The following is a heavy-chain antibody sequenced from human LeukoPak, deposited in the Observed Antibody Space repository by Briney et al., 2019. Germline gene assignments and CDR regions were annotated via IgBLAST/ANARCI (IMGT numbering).Heavy chain of an antibody. J-gene: IGHJ5*02. D-gene: IGHD5/OR15-5a*01. Sequence: GGSLRLSCAASGFTFDDYGMSWVRQAPGKGLEWVAGINWNGRTTTYGDSLKGRLTVSRDNAKKSLHLQMNSLRAEDTALYYCARDPCPLSVSCIDHWGQGTLVIVSS. CDR3: ARDPCPLSVSCIDH. CDR2: INWNGRTT. CDR1: GFTFDDYG. V-gene: IGHV3-20*04.